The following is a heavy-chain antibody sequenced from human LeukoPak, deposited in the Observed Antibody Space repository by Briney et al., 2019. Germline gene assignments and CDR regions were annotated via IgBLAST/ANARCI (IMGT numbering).Heavy chain of an antibody. CDR2: IYYSGST. D-gene: IGHD3-10*01. CDR3: ARHRFGGYDY. J-gene: IGHJ4*02. CDR1: GGSISNYY. V-gene: IGHV4-59*08. Sequence: SETLSLTCTVSGGSISNYYWSWIRQPPGKGLEWIGYIYYSGSTNYNPSLKSRVTISVDTSKNQFSLKLSSVTAADTAVYYCARHRFGGYDYWGQGTLVTVSS.